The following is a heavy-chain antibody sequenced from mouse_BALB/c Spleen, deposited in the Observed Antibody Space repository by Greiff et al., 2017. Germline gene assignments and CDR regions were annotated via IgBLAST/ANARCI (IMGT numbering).Heavy chain of an antibody. Sequence: EVKLVESGGGLVKPGGSLKLSCAASGFTFSSYTMSWVRQTPEKRLEWVATISSGGGNTYYPDSVKGRFTISRDNAKNNLYLQMSSLRSEDTALYYCARYNYGNYYYAMDYWGQGTSVTVSS. CDR2: ISSGGGNT. V-gene: IGHV5-9*03. CDR1: GFTFSSYT. CDR3: ARYNYGNYYYAMDY. D-gene: IGHD2-1*01. J-gene: IGHJ4*01.